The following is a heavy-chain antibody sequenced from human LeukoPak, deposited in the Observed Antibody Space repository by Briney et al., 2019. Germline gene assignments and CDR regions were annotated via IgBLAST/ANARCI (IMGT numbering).Heavy chain of an antibody. CDR2: IWFDGINK. CDR3: ATGATSGSEAFDI. Sequence: PGGSLRLSCASSAFTFSKYGMHWVRQAPGKGLEWVAVIWFDGINKYYADSVKGRFTISRDNSKNTLFLQMNSLRAEDTAVYYCATGATSGSEAFDIWGQGTMVTVSS. D-gene: IGHD1-26*01. CDR1: AFTFSKYG. V-gene: IGHV3-33*01. J-gene: IGHJ3*02.